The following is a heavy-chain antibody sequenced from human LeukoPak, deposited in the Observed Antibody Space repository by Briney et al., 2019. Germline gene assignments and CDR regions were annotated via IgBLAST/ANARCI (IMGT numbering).Heavy chain of an antibody. V-gene: IGHV1-69*13. CDR3: TSSGYYYGYDY. CDR1: GGTFSSYA. J-gene: IGHJ4*02. D-gene: IGHD3-22*01. CDR2: IIPIFGTA. Sequence: GASVKVSCKASGGTFSSYAISWVRQAPGQGLEWMGGIIPIFGTANYAQKFQGRVTITADESTSTAYMELSSLRSEDTAVYYCTSSGYYYGYDYWGQGTLVTASS.